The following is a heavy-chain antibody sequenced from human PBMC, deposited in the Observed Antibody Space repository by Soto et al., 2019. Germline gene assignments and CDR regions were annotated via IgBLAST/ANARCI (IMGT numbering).Heavy chain of an antibody. V-gene: IGHV3-66*01. J-gene: IGHJ4*02. D-gene: IGHD6-6*01. CDR1: GFTVSSKY. Sequence: GGSLRLSCAASGFTVSSKYMNWVRQAPGKGLGWVSLINTAGDTHYADSVKGRFTISRDNSRNTLYLQMNSLRADDTAVYYCARSSGDYIESREFDYRGQGTLVTVSS. CDR2: INTAGDT. CDR3: ARSSGDYIESREFDY.